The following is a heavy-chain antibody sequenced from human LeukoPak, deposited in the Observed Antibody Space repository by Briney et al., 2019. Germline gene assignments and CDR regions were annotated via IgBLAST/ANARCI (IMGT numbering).Heavy chain of an antibody. CDR3: ARAMATTPFDY. Sequence: RGCLRLSCAASGFTFSSYAMHWVRQGPGKGLEWVAVISYDGSNKYYADSVKGRFTISRDNSKNTLYLQMNSLRAEDTAVYYCARAMATTPFDYWGQGTLVTVSS. J-gene: IGHJ4*02. CDR2: ISYDGSNK. V-gene: IGHV3-30*04. D-gene: IGHD5-24*01. CDR1: GFTFSSYA.